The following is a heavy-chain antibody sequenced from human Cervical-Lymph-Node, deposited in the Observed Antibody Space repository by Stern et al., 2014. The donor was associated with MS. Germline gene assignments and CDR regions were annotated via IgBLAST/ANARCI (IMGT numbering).Heavy chain of an antibody. CDR2: IYHSGST. D-gene: IGHD4-17*01. CDR1: GGSISSGGYS. V-gene: IGHV4-30-2*01. Sequence: QLQLQESGSGLVKPSQTLSLTCAVSGGSISSGGYSWSWIRQPPGKGLEWIGYIYHSGSTYYNPSLKSRFTISVARSKTQFSLKLSSVTAADTAVYYCARSSTVTPNAFDIWGQGTMVTVSS. J-gene: IGHJ3*02. CDR3: ARSSTVTPNAFDI.